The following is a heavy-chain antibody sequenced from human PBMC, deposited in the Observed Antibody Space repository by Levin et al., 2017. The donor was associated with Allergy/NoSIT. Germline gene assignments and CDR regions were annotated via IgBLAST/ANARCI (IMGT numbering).Heavy chain of an antibody. CDR2: INPSGGST. Sequence: PGGSLRLSCKASGYTFTSYYMHWVRQAPGQGLEWMGIINPSGGSTSYAQKFQGRVTMTRDTSTSTVYMELSSLRSEDTAVYYCAREGQWELLRSGFQHWGQGTLVTVSS. V-gene: IGHV1-46*01. CDR3: AREGQWELLRSGFQH. J-gene: IGHJ1*01. CDR1: GYTFTSYY. D-gene: IGHD1-26*01.